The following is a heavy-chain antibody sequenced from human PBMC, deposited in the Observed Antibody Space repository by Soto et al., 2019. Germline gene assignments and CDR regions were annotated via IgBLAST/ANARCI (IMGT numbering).Heavy chain of an antibody. D-gene: IGHD3-22*01. Sequence: GGSLRLSCAASGFTFSNAWMNWVRQAPGKGLEWVGRIKSKTDGGTTDYAAPVKGRFTISRDDSKNTLYLQMNSLKTEDTAVYYCTTAYYYDSSGYYYRRRLDYWGQGTLVTVSS. J-gene: IGHJ4*02. CDR1: GFTFSNAW. CDR3: TTAYYYDSSGYYYRRRLDY. V-gene: IGHV3-15*07. CDR2: IKSKTDGGTT.